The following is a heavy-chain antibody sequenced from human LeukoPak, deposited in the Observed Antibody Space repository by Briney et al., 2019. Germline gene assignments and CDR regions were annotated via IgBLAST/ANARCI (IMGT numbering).Heavy chain of an antibody. CDR2: IIPIFGTA. V-gene: IGHV1-69*13. Sequence: AASVKVSCKASGGTFSSYAISWVRQAPGQGLEWMGGIIPIFGTANYAQKFQGRVTITADESTSTAYMELSSLRSEDTAVYYCARVQYGYGDPSFDYWGQGTLVTVSS. D-gene: IGHD5-12*01. CDR3: ARVQYGYGDPSFDY. J-gene: IGHJ4*02. CDR1: GGTFSSYA.